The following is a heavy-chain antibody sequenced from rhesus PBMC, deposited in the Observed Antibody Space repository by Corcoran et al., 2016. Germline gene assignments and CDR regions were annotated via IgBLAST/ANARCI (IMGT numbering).Heavy chain of an antibody. CDR2: ICGSSGST. V-gene: IGHV4-65*01. Sequence: QVQLQESGPGLVKPSETLSLTCAVSGGSISSSNWWSWIRQPPRKGLECIVFICGSSGSTYYNPSLKSLVTILTYTSKNQFSLKLSSVTAADTAVYYCARSGVIIQYYFDYWGQGVLVTVSS. CDR3: ARSGVIIQYYFDY. J-gene: IGHJ4*01. D-gene: IGHD3-34*01. CDR1: GGSISSSNW.